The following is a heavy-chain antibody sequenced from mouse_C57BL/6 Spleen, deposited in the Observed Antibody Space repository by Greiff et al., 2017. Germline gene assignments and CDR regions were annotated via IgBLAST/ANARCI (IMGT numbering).Heavy chain of an antibody. CDR3: ARGITTVVAPMDY. V-gene: IGHV14-3*01. D-gene: IGHD1-1*01. CDR2: IDPGTGNT. Sequence: VQLKESVAELVRPGASVKLSCTASGFYIKHTYMHWVKQRPEQGLEWIGRIDPGTGNTKYDPKFQGTATITADTSSTTAYLQLSILTSEETAIYYCARGITTVVAPMDYWGQGTSVTVSS. J-gene: IGHJ4*01. CDR1: GFYIKHTY.